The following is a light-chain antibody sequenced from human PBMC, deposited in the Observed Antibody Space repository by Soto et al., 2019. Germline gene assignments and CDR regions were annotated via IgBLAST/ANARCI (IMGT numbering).Light chain of an antibody. CDR3: GTWDTSLSAWV. CDR1: SSNIGRNS. Sequence: QSVLTQPPSVSAAPGQRVTISCSGSSSNIGRNSGSWYQQFPGTAPKLLIYDNNKRPSGVPDRFSGSKSGTSATLGITGLQTGDEVDYYCGTWDTSLSAWVFGGGTKLTVL. V-gene: IGLV1-51*01. J-gene: IGLJ3*02. CDR2: DNN.